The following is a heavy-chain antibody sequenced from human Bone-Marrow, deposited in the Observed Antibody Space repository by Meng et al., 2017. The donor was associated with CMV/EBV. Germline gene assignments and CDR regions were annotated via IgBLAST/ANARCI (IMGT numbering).Heavy chain of an antibody. D-gene: IGHD1-26*01. CDR3: ARDGGRGSAGAFDI. CDR1: GDSVSSNRGA. J-gene: IGHJ3*02. CDR2: TYYRSKWYN. V-gene: IGHV6-1*01. Sequence: SETLSLTCAISGDSVSSNRGAWNWIRQSPSRGLEWLGRTYYRSKWYNDYAVSVKSRITINPDTSKHQVSLQLNSVTPEDTAVYYCARDGGRGSAGAFDIWGQGTRVTGSS.